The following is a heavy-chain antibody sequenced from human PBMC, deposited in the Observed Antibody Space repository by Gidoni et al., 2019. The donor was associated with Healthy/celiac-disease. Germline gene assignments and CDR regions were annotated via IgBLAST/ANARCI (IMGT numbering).Heavy chain of an antibody. CDR2: ISGSGGST. CDR1: GFTFSSYA. CDR3: AKGIEGLHYGMDV. Sequence: EVQLLESGGGLVQPGGSLRLSCAASGFTFSSYAMSWVRQAPGKGLAWVSSISGSGGSTYDADSVKGRFTISRDNSKNTLYLQMNSLRAEDTAVYYCAKGIEGLHYGMDVWGQGTTVTVSS. D-gene: IGHD5-12*01. V-gene: IGHV3-23*01. J-gene: IGHJ6*02.